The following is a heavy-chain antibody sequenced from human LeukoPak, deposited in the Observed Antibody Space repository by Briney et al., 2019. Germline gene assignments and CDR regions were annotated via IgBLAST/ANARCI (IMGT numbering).Heavy chain of an antibody. CDR1: GGTFSRYA. CDR2: IIPIFGTA. J-gene: IGHJ5*02. V-gene: IGHV1-69*05. Sequence: SVTVSCKASGGTFSRYAISWVRQAPGQGLEWMGGIIPIFGTANYAQKFQGRVTITTDESTSTAYMELSSLRSEDTAVYYCARGFSSSWYGWFDPWGQGTLVTVSS. CDR3: ARGFSSSWYGWFDP. D-gene: IGHD6-13*01.